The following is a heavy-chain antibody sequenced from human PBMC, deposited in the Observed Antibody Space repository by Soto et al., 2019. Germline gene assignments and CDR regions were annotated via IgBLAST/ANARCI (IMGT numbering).Heavy chain of an antibody. D-gene: IGHD6-19*01. V-gene: IGHV4-59*08. CDR2: IDYNSGST. CDR3: ARRASGWYGGVFDI. Sequence: QVQLQESGPGLVKPSETLSLTCTVSGGSMRSYYWSWIRQPPAKGLEWIGFIDYNSGSTNYNPSHQSRITMSQDTSKNQFSLKLTSMTAADTAVYYCARRASGWYGGVFDIWGQGTMVTVSS. J-gene: IGHJ3*02. CDR1: GGSMRSYY.